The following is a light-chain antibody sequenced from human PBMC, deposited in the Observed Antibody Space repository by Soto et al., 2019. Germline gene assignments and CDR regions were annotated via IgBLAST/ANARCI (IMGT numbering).Light chain of an antibody. Sequence: DIPMTQSPSSVSASVGARVTITCRASQGISSWLTWYQQQPGKAPRLLIYAASSLQSGVPSRFSGSGSGTDFTLTISSLQPEDFATYFCQQTNSFPYTFGQGTKLEIK. CDR3: QQTNSFPYT. CDR2: AAS. J-gene: IGKJ2*01. CDR1: QGISSW. V-gene: IGKV1-12*01.